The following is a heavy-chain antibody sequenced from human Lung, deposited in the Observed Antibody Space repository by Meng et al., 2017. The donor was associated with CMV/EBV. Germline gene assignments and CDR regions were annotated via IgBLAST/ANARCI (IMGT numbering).Heavy chain of an antibody. V-gene: IGHV1-18*01. D-gene: IGHD5-24*01. CDR1: GYPFGSSG. CDR3: ASGTPGRGNCDY. CDR2: FVNYEDR. Sequence: EAGPQGKGPGAQVRASSKTSGYPFGSSGICCVGRAPGQGLEGMGWFVNYEDRYPATKFQGGVTMTTNTHTNTAFMELRSLTSDDTAVYYCASGTPGRGNCDYWGQGTLVTVSS. J-gene: IGHJ4*02.